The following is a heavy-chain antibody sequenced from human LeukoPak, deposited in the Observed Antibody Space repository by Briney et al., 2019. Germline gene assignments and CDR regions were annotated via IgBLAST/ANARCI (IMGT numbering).Heavy chain of an antibody. V-gene: IGHV3-21*01. J-gene: IGHJ6*03. Sequence: GGSLKLSCATSGFTFNNYNMNWVRQAPGRALEWVSSITSSGTYIFYADSVKGRFTISRDNAKYSLYLQMNSLGPEDTAVYYCARDPYSGNYGNYYYYYMDVWGKGTTVTISS. CDR3: ARDPYSGNYGNYYYYYMDV. CDR1: GFTFNNYN. D-gene: IGHD1-26*01. CDR2: ITSSGTYI.